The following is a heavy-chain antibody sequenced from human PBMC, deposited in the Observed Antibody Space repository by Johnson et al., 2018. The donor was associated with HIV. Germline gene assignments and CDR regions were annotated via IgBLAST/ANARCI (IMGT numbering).Heavy chain of an antibody. CDR1: GFTFSSYA. D-gene: IGHD1-26*01. CDR2: ISGSGGST. V-gene: IGHV3-23*04. Sequence: QLVESGGGLVQPGGSLRLSCAASGFTFSSYAMSWVRQAPGKGLEWVSAISGSGGSTYYPGSVKGRFTISRENAKNSLYLQMNSLRAGDTAVYYCARTLSGSYKGWAFDIWGQGTMVTVSS. J-gene: IGHJ3*02. CDR3: ARTLSGSYKGWAFDI.